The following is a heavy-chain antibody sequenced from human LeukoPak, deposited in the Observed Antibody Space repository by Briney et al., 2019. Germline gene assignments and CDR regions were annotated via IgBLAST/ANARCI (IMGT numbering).Heavy chain of an antibody. J-gene: IGHJ4*02. V-gene: IGHV3-74*01. D-gene: IGHD2-21*02. CDR1: GFTFSNYW. CDR2: INSDGSST. CDR3: VRGRLLRSTTYFDY. Sequence: GGALLLSCAASGFTFSNYWMHWVRPAPGKGLVWVSRINSDGSSTSYADSAKGRFTISRDNAKNTLYLQMNSLRAEDTAVYYCVRGRLLRSTTYFDYWGQGALVTVSS.